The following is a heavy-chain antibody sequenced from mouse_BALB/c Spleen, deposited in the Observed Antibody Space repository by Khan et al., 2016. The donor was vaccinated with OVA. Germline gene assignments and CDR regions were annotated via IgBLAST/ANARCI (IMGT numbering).Heavy chain of an antibody. CDR3: VPTETGDYFDY. J-gene: IGHJ2*01. Sequence: IQLVQSGAELVKPGASVKLSCTASGFNIKDTHIHWVKQRPEQGLEWIGRIDPLNGNTRYDQKFQGKATITADTSSNTAYLQFSSLTSEDTAVYYCVPTETGDYFDYWGQGTTLTVSS. CDR2: IDPLNGNT. CDR1: GFNIKDTH. D-gene: IGHD4-1*01. V-gene: IGHV14-3*02.